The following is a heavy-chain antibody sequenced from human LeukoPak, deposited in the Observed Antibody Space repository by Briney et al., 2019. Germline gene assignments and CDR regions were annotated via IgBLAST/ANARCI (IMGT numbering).Heavy chain of an antibody. D-gene: IGHD6-13*01. CDR3: AKDGGGGSRPH. CDR1: GLTFSNYG. Sequence: GGSLRLSCAASGLTFSNYGMSWVRQAPGKGLEWVSRISGSGANTYYADPVKGRFTISRDNSENTLFLQMNSLRAEDTAVYYCAKDGGGGSRPHWGQGTLVTVSS. J-gene: IGHJ4*02. CDR2: ISGSGANT. V-gene: IGHV3-23*01.